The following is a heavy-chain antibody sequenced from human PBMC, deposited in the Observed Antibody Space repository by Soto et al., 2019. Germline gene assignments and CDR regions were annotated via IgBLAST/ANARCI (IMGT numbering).Heavy chain of an antibody. CDR2: ISSSSSYI. J-gene: IGHJ5*02. CDR3: ARDRAPSKYNWNYAQDWFDP. CDR1: GFTFSSYS. D-gene: IGHD1-7*01. Sequence: PGGSLRLSCAASGFTFSSYSMNWVRQAPGKGLEWVSSISSSSSYIYYADSVKGRFTISRDNAKNSLYLQMNSLRAEDTAVYYCARDRAPSKYNWNYAQDWFDPWGQGTLVTVSS. V-gene: IGHV3-21*01.